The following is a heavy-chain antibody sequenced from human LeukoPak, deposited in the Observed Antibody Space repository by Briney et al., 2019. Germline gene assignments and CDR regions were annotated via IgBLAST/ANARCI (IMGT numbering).Heavy chain of an antibody. CDR1: GDSVSSNSAA. V-gene: IGHV6-1*01. J-gene: IGHJ6*02. D-gene: IGHD1-26*01. CDR2: TYYRSKWYN. CDR3: ARDWRIVGARYYYYGMDV. Sequence: SQTLSLTCAISGDSVSSNSAAWNWIRQSPSRGLEWLGRTYYRSKWYNDYAVSVKSRITINPDTSKNQFSLQLNSVTPEDTAVYYCARDWRIVGARYYYYGMDVWGQGTTVTVSS.